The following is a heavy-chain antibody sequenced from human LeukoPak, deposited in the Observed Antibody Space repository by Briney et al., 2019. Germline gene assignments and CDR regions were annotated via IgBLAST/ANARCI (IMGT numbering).Heavy chain of an antibody. CDR2: IHHSGST. D-gene: IGHD3-3*01. CDR1: GYSISSGYY. Sequence: PSETLSLTCTVSGYSISSGYYWGWIRQPPGKGLEWIGSIHHSGSTYYNPSLKSRVTISVDTSKNQFSLKLSSVTAADTAVYYCARDTYYDFWSGYNYFDYWGQGTLVTVSS. V-gene: IGHV4-38-2*02. CDR3: ARDTYYDFWSGYNYFDY. J-gene: IGHJ4*02.